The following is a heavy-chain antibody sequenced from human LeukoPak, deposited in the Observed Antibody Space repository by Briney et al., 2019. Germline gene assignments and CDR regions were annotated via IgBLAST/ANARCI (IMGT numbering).Heavy chain of an antibody. V-gene: IGHV4-34*01. CDR2: INHSGST. D-gene: IGHD5-18*01. CDR3: ARGFHRYSYGFGVYYFDY. Sequence: SETLSLTCAVYGGSFSGYYWSWIRQPPGKGLEWIGEINHSGSTNYIPSLKSRVTISVDTSKNQFSLKLSSVTAADTAVYYCARGFHRYSYGFGVYYFDYWGQGTLVTVSS. J-gene: IGHJ4*02. CDR1: GGSFSGYY.